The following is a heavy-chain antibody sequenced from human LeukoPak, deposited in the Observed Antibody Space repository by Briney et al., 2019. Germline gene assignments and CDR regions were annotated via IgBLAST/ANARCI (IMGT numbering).Heavy chain of an antibody. D-gene: IGHD3-22*01. CDR1: GFTFRDYT. CDR2: ITSKTYGGTT. CDR3: TRAKYFYDSSGSDY. J-gene: IGHJ4*02. Sequence: PGGSLRLSCTASGFTFRDYTMSWVRQAPGKGLEWIGFITSKTYGGTTEYAASVKGRFAISRDDSKSIAYLQMNSLKTEDTAVYYCTRAKYFYDSSGSDYWGQGTLVTVSS. V-gene: IGHV3-49*04.